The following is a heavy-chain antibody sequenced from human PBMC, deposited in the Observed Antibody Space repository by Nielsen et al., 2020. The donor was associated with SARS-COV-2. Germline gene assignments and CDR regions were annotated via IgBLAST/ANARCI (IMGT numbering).Heavy chain of an antibody. J-gene: IGHJ4*02. CDR1: GGSISSSSYY. Sequence: SETLSLTCTVSGGSISSSSYYWGWIRQPPGKGLEWIGYIYYSGSTNYNPSLKSRVTISVDTSKNQFSLKLSSVTAADTAVYYCARGLTEEGYDAGVVFDYWGQGTLVTVSS. CDR2: IYYSGST. CDR3: ARGLTEEGYDAGVVFDY. V-gene: IGHV4-61*05. D-gene: IGHD5-12*01.